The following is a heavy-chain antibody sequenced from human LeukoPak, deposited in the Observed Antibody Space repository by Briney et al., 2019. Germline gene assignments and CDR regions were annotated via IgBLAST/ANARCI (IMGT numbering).Heavy chain of an antibody. Sequence: GASVKVSCKASGYTFTSYGISWVRQAPGQGLEWMGWISAYNGNTNNAQKLQGRVTMTTDTSTSTAYMELRSLRSDDTAVYYCARDRYQLLWGYYYYYMDVWGKGTTVTISS. CDR2: ISAYNGNT. CDR1: GYTFTSYG. CDR3: ARDRYQLLWGYYYYYMDV. J-gene: IGHJ6*03. D-gene: IGHD2-2*01. V-gene: IGHV1-18*01.